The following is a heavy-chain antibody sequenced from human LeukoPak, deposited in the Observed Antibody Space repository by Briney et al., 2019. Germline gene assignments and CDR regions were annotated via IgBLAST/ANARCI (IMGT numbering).Heavy chain of an antibody. CDR3: ALLIYSYGRAFDY. CDR1: GGSISSSSYY. D-gene: IGHD5-18*01. V-gene: IGHV4-39*01. CDR2: IYYSGST. J-gene: IGHJ4*02. Sequence: PSETLSLTCTVSGGSISSSSYYWGWIRQPPGKGLEWIGSIYYSGSTYYNPSLKSRVTISVDTSKNQFSLKLSSVTAADTAVYYCALLIYSYGRAFDYWGQGTLVTVSS.